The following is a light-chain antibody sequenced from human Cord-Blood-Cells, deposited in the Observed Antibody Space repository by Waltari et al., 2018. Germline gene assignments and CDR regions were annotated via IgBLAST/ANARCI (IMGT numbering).Light chain of an antibody. Sequence: QSVLTPPPSVSGAPGQRVTISCTGSNSNIGAGYDVHWYQQLPGTAPKLLIYGNSNRPSGVPDRFSGSKSGTSASLAITGLQAEDEADYYCQSYDSSRRDYVFGTGTKVTVL. CDR3: QSYDSSRRDYV. V-gene: IGLV1-40*01. J-gene: IGLJ1*01. CDR1: NSNIGAGYD. CDR2: GNS.